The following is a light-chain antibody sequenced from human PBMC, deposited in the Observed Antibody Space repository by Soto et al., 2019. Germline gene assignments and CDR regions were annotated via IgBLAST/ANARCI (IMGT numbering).Light chain of an antibody. V-gene: IGKV3-15*01. J-gene: IGKJ4*01. CDR2: GAS. Sequence: EIVMTQSPATLSVSPGERATLSCRASQSVSSNLAWYQQKPGQAPRLLIYGASTRATGIPDRFSGSGSGTEFTLTISSLQSEDFAVYYCQQYNNWTPLTFGGGTKVEIK. CDR1: QSVSSN. CDR3: QQYNNWTPLT.